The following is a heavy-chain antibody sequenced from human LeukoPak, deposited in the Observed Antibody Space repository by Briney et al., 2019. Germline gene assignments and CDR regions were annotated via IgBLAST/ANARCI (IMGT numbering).Heavy chain of an antibody. V-gene: IGHV3-33*01. CDR1: GFTFSSYG. D-gene: IGHD3-3*01. Sequence: GGSLRLSCAASGFTFSSYGMHWVRQAPGKGLEWVAVIWYDGSNKYYADSVKGRFTISRDNSKNTLYLQMNSLRAEDTAVYYCARDPAEVRFGEVITAGDPFDYWGQGTLVTVSS. CDR3: ARDPAEVRFGEVITAGDPFDY. J-gene: IGHJ4*02. CDR2: IWYDGSNK.